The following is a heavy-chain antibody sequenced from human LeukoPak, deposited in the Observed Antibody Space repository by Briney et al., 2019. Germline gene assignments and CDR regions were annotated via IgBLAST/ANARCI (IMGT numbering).Heavy chain of an antibody. CDR2: IWYDGSNK. V-gene: IGHV3-33*01. CDR1: GFTFSSYG. Sequence: GGSLRLSCAASGFTFSSYGMHWVRQAPGKGLEWVAVIWYDGSNKYYADSVKGRFTISRDNSKNTLYLQMNSLRAEDTAVYYCARSHNCSGGSCYSDYYYYYMDVWGKGTTVTVSS. J-gene: IGHJ6*03. D-gene: IGHD2-15*01. CDR3: ARSHNCSGGSCYSDYYYYYMDV.